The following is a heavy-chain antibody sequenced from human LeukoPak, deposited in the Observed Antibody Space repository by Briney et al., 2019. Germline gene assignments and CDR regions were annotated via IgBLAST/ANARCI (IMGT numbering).Heavy chain of an antibody. CDR3: TRGYQLPGSDY. D-gene: IGHD2-2*01. J-gene: IGHJ4*02. CDR2: IRSKANSYAT. V-gene: IGHV3-73*01. CDR1: GFTFSGSA. Sequence: GGSLRLSCAVSGFTFSGSAMHWVRQASGKGLEWVGRIRSKANSYATAYAASVKGRFTISRDDSKNTAYLQMNSLKTEDTAVYYCTRGYQLPGSDYWGQGTLVTVSS.